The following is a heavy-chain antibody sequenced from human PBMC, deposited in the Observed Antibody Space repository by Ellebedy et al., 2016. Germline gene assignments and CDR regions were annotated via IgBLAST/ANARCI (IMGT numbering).Heavy chain of an antibody. J-gene: IGHJ4*02. Sequence: GGSLRLXCAASGFTFSSYGMHWVRQAPGKGLEWVAVIWYDGSNKYYADSVKGRFTISRDNSKNTLYLQMNSLRAEDTAVYYCARDGEYGSGSFYYFDYWGQGTLVTVSS. V-gene: IGHV3-33*01. CDR2: IWYDGSNK. CDR3: ARDGEYGSGSFYYFDY. D-gene: IGHD3-10*01. CDR1: GFTFSSYG.